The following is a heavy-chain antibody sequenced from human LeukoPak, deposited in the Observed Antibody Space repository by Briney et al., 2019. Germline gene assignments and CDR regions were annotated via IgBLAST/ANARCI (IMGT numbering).Heavy chain of an antibody. V-gene: IGHV4-39*07. J-gene: IGHJ4*02. CDR2: IYYSGST. CDR3: ARALQDGSGSYYSTIDY. CDR1: GFTFSSYW. Sequence: GSLRLSCAASGFTFSSYWMSWVRQAPGKGLEWIGSIYYSGSTYYNPSLKSRVTISVDTSKNQFSLKLSSVTAADTAVYYCARALQDGSGSYYSTIDYWGQGTLVTVSS. D-gene: IGHD3-10*01.